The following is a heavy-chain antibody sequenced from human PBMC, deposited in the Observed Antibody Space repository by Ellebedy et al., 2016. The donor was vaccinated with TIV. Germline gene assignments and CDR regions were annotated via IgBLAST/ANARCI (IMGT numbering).Heavy chain of an antibody. D-gene: IGHD3-10*01. CDR3: VKVLNGELLYY. V-gene: IGHV3-64D*09. J-gene: IGHJ4*02. Sequence: PGGSLRLSCSASGFTFSTYAIHWVRQAPGKGLEYVSAISGDGVRTYYADSVKGRFTISRDNSQNMVFLQMSSLRAEDTAVYYCVKVLNGELLYYWGQGTLVTVSS. CDR2: ISGDGVRT. CDR1: GFTFSTYA.